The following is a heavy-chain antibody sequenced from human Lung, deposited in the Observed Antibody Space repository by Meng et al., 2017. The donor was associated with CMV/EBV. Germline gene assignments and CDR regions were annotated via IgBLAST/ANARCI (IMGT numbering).Heavy chain of an antibody. CDR3: ARDVPASGALMLDY. J-gene: IGHJ4*02. D-gene: IGHD6-13*01. CDR2: ISAYNGNT. CDR1: GYTFGHYG. Sequence: SGYTFGHYGVSWVQQAPGQGLEWVGWISAYNGNTQYAQKLRGRVTMTTDTATNTAYMEVRSLRSDDTGVYYCARDVPASGALMLDYWGQGSLVTVSS. V-gene: IGHV1-18*01.